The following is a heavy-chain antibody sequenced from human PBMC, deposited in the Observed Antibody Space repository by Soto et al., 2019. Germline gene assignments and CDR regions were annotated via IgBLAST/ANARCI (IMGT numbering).Heavy chain of an antibody. V-gene: IGHV4-39*01. CDR1: GGSISSSSYS. CDR3: ARYCDWRSGFDI. D-gene: IGHD3-9*01. J-gene: IGHJ3*02. Sequence: ETLSLTCTVSGGSISSSSYSWGWIRQPPGKGPEWIGTFYYSGSTYYNPSLKSRVTISVDTSKNQFFLKLSSVTAADTAVYYCARYCDWRSGFDIWGQGTMVTVSS. CDR2: FYYSGST.